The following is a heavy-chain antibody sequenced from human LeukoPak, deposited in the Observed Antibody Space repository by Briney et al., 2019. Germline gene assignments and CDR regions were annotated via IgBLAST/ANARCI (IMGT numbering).Heavy chain of an antibody. CDR2: ISYDGSNK. CDR1: GFTFSNYA. V-gene: IGHV3-30*04. Sequence: PGGSLTLSCAPSGFTFSNYAVQWVRHAPGKGLEWVAVISYDGSNKFYADSGKGRFTISRDNPKKTLYLQMNSLRPDDTAVYYCARAQLGFEYWGQGTLVTVSS. CDR3: ARAQLGFEY. J-gene: IGHJ4*02. D-gene: IGHD6-13*01.